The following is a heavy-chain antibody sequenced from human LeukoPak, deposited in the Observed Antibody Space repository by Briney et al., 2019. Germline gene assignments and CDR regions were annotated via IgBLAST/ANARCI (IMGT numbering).Heavy chain of an antibody. CDR3: ASSLAVAGTGYFDY. Sequence: MTGGSLRLSCAASGFTFSSYAMSWIRQPPGKGLEWLGYIHYSGSTNYNPSLKSRLTISVDTSKTQFSLRLSSVTAADTALYYCASSLAVAGTGYFDYWGQGTLVTVSS. CDR1: GFTFSSYA. CDR2: IHYSGST. V-gene: IGHV4-59*01. D-gene: IGHD6-19*01. J-gene: IGHJ4*02.